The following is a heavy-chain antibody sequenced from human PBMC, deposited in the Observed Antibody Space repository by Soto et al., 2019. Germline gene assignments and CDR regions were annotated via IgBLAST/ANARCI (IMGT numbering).Heavy chain of an antibody. V-gene: IGHV4-4*09. J-gene: IGHJ5*02. CDR3: ARYSGRYSYNWFDP. D-gene: IGHD1-26*01. CDR2: IHSSGST. Sequence: PSETLSLTCTVSGDSISSYYWTWIRQPPGKGLEWIGYIHSSGSTNYNPSFKSRVTMSVDTSKNHFSLRLSSVTAADTAVYYCARYSGRYSYNWFDPWGQGTLVTVSS. CDR1: GDSISSYY.